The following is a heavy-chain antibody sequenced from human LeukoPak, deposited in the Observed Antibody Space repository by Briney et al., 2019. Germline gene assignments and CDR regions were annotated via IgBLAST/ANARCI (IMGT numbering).Heavy chain of an antibody. J-gene: IGHJ5*02. Sequence: ASVKVSCKASGYTFSDYYMHWVRQAPGQGLEWMGWIHLNSGGTHYAQKFQDRVTMTWDTSISTAYMELRSLTSDDSAVYYCARVGRNLDSISWGQGTLVTVSS. V-gene: IGHV1-2*02. CDR3: ARVGRNLDSIS. CDR2: IHLNSGGT. D-gene: IGHD1-14*01. CDR1: GYTFSDYY.